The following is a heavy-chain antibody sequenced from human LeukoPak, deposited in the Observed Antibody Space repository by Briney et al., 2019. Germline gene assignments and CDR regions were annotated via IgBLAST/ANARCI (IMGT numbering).Heavy chain of an antibody. CDR3: ARDRRNILTGFVX. CDR2: IIPIFGTA. Sequence: SVKVSCKASGGTFSSYATSWVRQAPGQGLEWMGRIIPIFGTANYAQKFQGRVTITTDEPTSTAYMELSSLRSEDTAVYYCARDRRNILTGFVXWGQGTLVTVS. CDR1: GGTFSSYA. D-gene: IGHD3-9*01. V-gene: IGHV1-69*05. J-gene: IGHJ4*02.